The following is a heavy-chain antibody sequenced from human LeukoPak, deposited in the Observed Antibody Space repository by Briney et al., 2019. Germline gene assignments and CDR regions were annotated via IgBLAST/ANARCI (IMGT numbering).Heavy chain of an antibody. CDR2: INHSGST. D-gene: IGHD3-16*02. Sequence: SETLSLTCAVYGGSFSGYYWSSIRQPPGKGLEWIGEINHSGSTNYNPSLKSRVTISVDTSKNQFSLKLSSVTAADTAVYYCARGSYVWGSYRAYYFDYWGQGTLATVSS. V-gene: IGHV4-34*01. CDR3: ARGSYVWGSYRAYYFDY. J-gene: IGHJ4*02. CDR1: GGSFSGYY.